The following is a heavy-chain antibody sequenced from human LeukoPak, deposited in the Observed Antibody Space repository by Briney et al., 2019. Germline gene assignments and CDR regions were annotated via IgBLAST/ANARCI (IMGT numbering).Heavy chain of an antibody. CDR1: GFTFSNYD. V-gene: IGHV3-13*01. CDR2: IGTAGDI. D-gene: IGHD6-13*01. J-gene: IGHJ4*02. Sequence: GGSLRLSCAASGFTFSNYDMHWVRQATGKGLEWVSGIGTAGDIYYPGSVKGRFTISRGNAKNSLYLQMNSLRAEDMALYYCAKAFSSSWYAHFDYWGQGTLVTVSS. CDR3: AKAFSSSWYAHFDY.